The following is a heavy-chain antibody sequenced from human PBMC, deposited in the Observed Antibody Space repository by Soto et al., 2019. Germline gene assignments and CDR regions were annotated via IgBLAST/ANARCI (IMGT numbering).Heavy chain of an antibody. CDR1: GGSFSGYY. CDR3: ARGPGYSSGWYLNWFDP. D-gene: IGHD6-19*01. V-gene: IGHV4-34*01. J-gene: IGHJ5*02. Sequence: QVQLQQWGAGLLKPSETLSLTCAVYGGSFSGYYWSWIRQPPGKGLEWIGEINHSGSTNYNPSLKSRVTISVDTSKNQFSLKLSSVTAADTAVYYCARGPGYSSGWYLNWFDPWGQGTLVTVSS. CDR2: INHSGST.